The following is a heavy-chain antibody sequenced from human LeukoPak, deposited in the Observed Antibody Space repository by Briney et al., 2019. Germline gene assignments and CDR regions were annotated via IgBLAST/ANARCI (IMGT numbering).Heavy chain of an antibody. CDR2: IYTSGST. J-gene: IGHJ6*03. Sequence: SETLSLTCTVSGGSISSGGSYGGWIRHPAGRGLGWIGVIYTSGSTNYNPSLKSRVTISVDTSKNQFSLKLSSVTAADTAVYYCARDLSEDYYYYYMDVWGKGTTVTVSS. CDR3: ARDLSEDYYYYYMDV. V-gene: IGHV4-61*02. CDR1: GGSISSGGSY.